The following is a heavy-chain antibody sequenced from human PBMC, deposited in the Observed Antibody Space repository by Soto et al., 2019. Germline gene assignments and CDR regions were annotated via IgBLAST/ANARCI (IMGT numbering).Heavy chain of an antibody. J-gene: IGHJ6*03. D-gene: IGHD2-2*01. Sequence: QITLKESGPTLVKPTQPLTPTCTFSGFSLSTSGVGVGWIRQPPGKALEWLALIYWDDDKRYSPSLKSRLTTTKDTSKNQVVLTMTNMDPVDTATYYCAHTRFSCSSTSCYYYYYYMDVWGKGTTVTVSS. CDR1: GFSLSTSGVG. CDR2: IYWDDDK. V-gene: IGHV2-5*02. CDR3: AHTRFSCSSTSCYYYYYYMDV.